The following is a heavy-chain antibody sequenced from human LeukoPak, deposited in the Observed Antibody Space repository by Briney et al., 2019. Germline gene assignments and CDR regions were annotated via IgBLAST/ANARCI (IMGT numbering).Heavy chain of an antibody. CDR2: ISGSGGST. J-gene: IGHJ4*02. D-gene: IGHD3-10*01. Sequence: GGSLRLSCAASGFTFSSYAMSRVRQAPGKGLEWVSTISGSGGSTHYADSVKGRFTISRDNSKNTLYLQMNSLRAEDTAVYYCATKGRGWTMVRGRYFDYWGQGTLVTVSS. CDR1: GFTFSSYA. CDR3: ATKGRGWTMVRGRYFDY. V-gene: IGHV3-23*01.